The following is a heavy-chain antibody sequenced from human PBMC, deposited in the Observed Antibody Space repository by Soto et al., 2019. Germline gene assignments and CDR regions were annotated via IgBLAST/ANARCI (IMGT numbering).Heavy chain of an antibody. D-gene: IGHD3-3*01. V-gene: IGHV4-4*07. CDR2: IYSSGNT. CDR3: ARGQRFSDWFDP. Sequence: PSETLSLTCTVSGGSISSYYWSWIRQPPGKGLEWIGRIYSSGNTKYNPSLQSRVTMSLDTSNNQFSLRLTSVTAADTAVYYCARGQRFSDWFDPWGQGTLVTVS. J-gene: IGHJ5*02. CDR1: GGSISSYY.